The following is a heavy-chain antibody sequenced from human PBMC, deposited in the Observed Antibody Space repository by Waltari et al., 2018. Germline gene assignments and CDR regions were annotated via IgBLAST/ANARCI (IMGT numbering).Heavy chain of an antibody. Sequence: QVQLQESGPGLVKPSQTLSLTCTVSGGSISSGSYYWSWIRQPAGKGLEWIGRIYTSGTTNSIPSLKRRVTISVDTSKNQFSLKLSSVTAADTAVYYCAREGRRIAAAWFDPWGQGTLVTVSS. CDR1: GGSISSGSYY. CDR3: AREGRRIAAAWFDP. CDR2: IYTSGTT. J-gene: IGHJ5*02. V-gene: IGHV4-61*02. D-gene: IGHD6-13*01.